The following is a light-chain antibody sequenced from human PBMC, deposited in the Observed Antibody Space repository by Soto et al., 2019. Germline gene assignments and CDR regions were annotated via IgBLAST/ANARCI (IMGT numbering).Light chain of an antibody. J-gene: IGKJ4*01. Sequence: EIVMTQSPSTLSASPGERATLSCRASQSVSSNLAWYQQKPGQPPKLLIYWASTRESGVPDRFSGSGSGAEFTLTISSLQAEDVAVYYCQQYYTTPLTFGGGTKVDIK. V-gene: IGKV3-15*01. CDR3: QQYYTTPLT. CDR1: QSVSSN. CDR2: WAS.